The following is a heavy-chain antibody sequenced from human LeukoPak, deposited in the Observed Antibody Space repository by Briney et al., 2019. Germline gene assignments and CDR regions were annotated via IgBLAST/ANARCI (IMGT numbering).Heavy chain of an antibody. D-gene: IGHD3-3*01. V-gene: IGHV1-18*01. Sequence: GASVKVSCKASGYTFTSYGISWVRQAPGKGREGMGWISAYNGNTNYAQKLQGRVTMTTDTSTSTAYMELRSLRSDDTAVYYCARAYDFWSGYPSGDYWGQGTLVTVSS. CDR1: GYTFTSYG. CDR3: ARAYDFWSGYPSGDY. CDR2: ISAYNGNT. J-gene: IGHJ4*02.